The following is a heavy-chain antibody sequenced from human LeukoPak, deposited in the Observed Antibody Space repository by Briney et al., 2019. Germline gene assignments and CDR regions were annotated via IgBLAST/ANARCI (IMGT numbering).Heavy chain of an antibody. Sequence: GGSLRLSCAASGFTFSSSQMNWVRQAPGKGLEWVSYISGSGSIIYYADSVKGRFTISRDNAKNSLYLQVNSLRAEDTAVYYCARDGLPAARDIWGQGTMVTVSS. CDR3: ARDGLPAARDI. D-gene: IGHD6-6*01. CDR1: GFTFSSSQ. CDR2: ISGSGSII. V-gene: IGHV3-48*03. J-gene: IGHJ3*02.